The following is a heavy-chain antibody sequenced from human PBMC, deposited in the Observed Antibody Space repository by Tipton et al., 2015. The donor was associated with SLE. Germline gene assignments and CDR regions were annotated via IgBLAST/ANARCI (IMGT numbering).Heavy chain of an antibody. J-gene: IGHJ6*02. CDR2: IHYSGVT. CDR3: ARHAEIPVMRYGMDV. V-gene: IGHV4-59*08. Sequence: TLSLTCTVSGGSIISYYWSWIRQPPGKGLEWIGYIHYSGVTYYYPSLKSRVTTPVDTSKNQFSLKLNSVTAADTAVYYCARHAEIPVMRYGMDVWGQGTTVSVSS. D-gene: IGHD2-21*01. CDR1: GGSIISYY.